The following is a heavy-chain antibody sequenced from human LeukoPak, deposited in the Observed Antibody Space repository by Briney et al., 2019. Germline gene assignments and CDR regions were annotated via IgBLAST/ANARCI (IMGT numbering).Heavy chain of an antibody. Sequence: GSLRLSCAASGFTFSSSSMNWIRQPPGKGLEWIGSIYYSGSTYYNPSLKSRVTISVDTSKNQFSLKLSSVTAADTAVYYCAREDYSSSWYYFDYWGQGTLVTVSS. CDR2: IYYSGST. CDR3: AREDYSSSWYYFDY. J-gene: IGHJ4*02. V-gene: IGHV4-39*07. CDR1: GFTFSSSSM. D-gene: IGHD6-13*01.